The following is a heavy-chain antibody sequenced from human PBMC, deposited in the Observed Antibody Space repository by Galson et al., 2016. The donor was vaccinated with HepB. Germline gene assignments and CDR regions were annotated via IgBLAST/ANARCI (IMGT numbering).Heavy chain of an antibody. V-gene: IGHV3-49*03. J-gene: IGHJ4*02. CDR3: ARSYYDFWSGLGY. D-gene: IGHD3-3*01. CDR2: IRSRTYGVTS. Sequence: SLRLSCAASGFTFGDYALSWFRQAPGKGLEWVGFIRSRTYGVTSEYAASVKGRFTISRDDSKNTVYLQMNSLRAEDTAVYYCARSYYDFWSGLGYWGQGTLVTVSS. CDR1: GFTFGDYA.